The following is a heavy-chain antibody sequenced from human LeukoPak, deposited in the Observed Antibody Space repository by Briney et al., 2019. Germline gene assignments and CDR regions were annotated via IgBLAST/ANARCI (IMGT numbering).Heavy chain of an antibody. V-gene: IGHV3-23*01. CDR1: GFTFSSYA. Sequence: GGSLRLSCAASGFTFSSYAMSWVRQAPGKGLEWVSAISGSGGSTYYAGSVKGRFTISRDNSKNTLYLQMNSLRAEDTAVYYCAKASRRLTGLKFDAFDIWGQGTMVTVSS. CDR3: AKASRRLTGLKFDAFDI. J-gene: IGHJ3*02. D-gene: IGHD6-25*01. CDR2: ISGSGGST.